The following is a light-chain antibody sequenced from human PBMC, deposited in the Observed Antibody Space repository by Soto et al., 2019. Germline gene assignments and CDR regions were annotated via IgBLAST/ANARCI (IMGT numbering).Light chain of an antibody. J-gene: IGKJ2*01. CDR2: GAS. Sequence: EIVLTQSPGTLSSSPGERATLSCRASQSVSSNYLARYQQKPGQAPRLLIYGASSRATGIPDRFSGSGSGTDFTLTISRLEPEDFGVDYCQHYGRSAYTFGQGTTLEIK. CDR1: QSVSSNY. CDR3: QHYGRSAYT. V-gene: IGKV3-20*01.